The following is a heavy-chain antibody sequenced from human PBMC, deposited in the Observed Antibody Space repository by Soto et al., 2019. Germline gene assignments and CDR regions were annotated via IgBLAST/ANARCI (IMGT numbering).Heavy chain of an antibody. V-gene: IGHV4-34*01. Sequence: ETLSLTCAVYGGSFSGYYWSWIRQPPGKGLEWIGEINHSGSTNYNPSLKSRVTISVDTSKNQFSLKLSSVTAADTAVYYCARRSYYYGSGSYYNFFDYWGQGTLVTVSS. CDR2: INHSGST. D-gene: IGHD3-10*01. CDR3: ARRSYYYGSGSYYNFFDY. J-gene: IGHJ4*02. CDR1: GGSFSGYY.